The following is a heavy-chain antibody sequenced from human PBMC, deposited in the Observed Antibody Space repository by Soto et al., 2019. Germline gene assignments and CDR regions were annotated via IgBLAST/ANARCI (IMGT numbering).Heavy chain of an antibody. V-gene: IGHV3-30*18. CDR3: AKIEALRSLVTFDI. Sequence: HPGGSLRLSCAASGFTFSSYGMHWVRQAPGKGLEWVAVISYDGSNKYYADSVKGRFTISRDNSKNTLYLQMNSLRAEDTAVYYCAKIEALRSLVTFDIWGQGTMVTVSS. J-gene: IGHJ3*02. CDR1: GFTFSSYG. CDR2: ISYDGSNK. D-gene: IGHD6-6*01.